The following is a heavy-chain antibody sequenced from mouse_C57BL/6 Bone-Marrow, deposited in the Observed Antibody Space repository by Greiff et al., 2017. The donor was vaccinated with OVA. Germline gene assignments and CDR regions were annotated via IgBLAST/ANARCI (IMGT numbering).Heavy chain of an antibody. Sequence: EVMLVESGGDLVKPGGSLKLSCAASGFTFSSYGMSWVRQTPDKRLEWVATISSGGSYTYSPDSVKGRFTISRDNAKNTLYLQMSSLKSEDTAMYYCARHMGPYYFDYWGQGTTLTVSS. J-gene: IGHJ2*01. CDR3: ARHMGPYYFDY. CDR1: GFTFSSYG. V-gene: IGHV5-6*01. CDR2: ISSGGSYT. D-gene: IGHD1-1*02.